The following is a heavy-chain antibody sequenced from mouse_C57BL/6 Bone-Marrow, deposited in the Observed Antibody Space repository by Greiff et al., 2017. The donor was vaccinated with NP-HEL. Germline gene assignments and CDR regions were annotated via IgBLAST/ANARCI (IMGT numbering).Heavy chain of an antibody. CDR3: ATGSSSWFAY. J-gene: IGHJ3*01. CDR1: GFSFTSYG. V-gene: IGHV2-9*01. CDR2: IWGGGST. D-gene: IGHD1-1*01. Sequence: VQRVESGPGLVTPSHCLSITCTVSGFSFTSYGVDWVRQPPGQGLEWLGVIWGGGSTNYNSALMSRLSISKDNSKSQVFLKRNSLQTDDTSMYYCATGSSSWFAYWGQGTLVTVSA.